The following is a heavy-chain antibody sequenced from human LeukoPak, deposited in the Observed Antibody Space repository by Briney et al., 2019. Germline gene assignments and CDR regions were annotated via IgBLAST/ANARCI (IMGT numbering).Heavy chain of an antibody. V-gene: IGHV3-7*03. CDR1: GFTFSNYW. D-gene: IGHD3-22*01. Sequence: PGGSLRLSCAASGFTFSNYWMSWVRQAPGKGLEWVANIKEDGSEKYYVDSVKGRFTISRDNAKNSLYLQMNSLRAEDTALYYCAKGYPRYYYDSSGYYSWGQGTLVTVSS. CDR3: AKGYPRYYYDSSGYYS. CDR2: IKEDGSEK. J-gene: IGHJ4*02.